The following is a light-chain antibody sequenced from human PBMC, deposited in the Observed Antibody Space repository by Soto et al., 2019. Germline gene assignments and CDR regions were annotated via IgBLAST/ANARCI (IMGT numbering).Light chain of an antibody. V-gene: IGLV2-14*01. Sequence: QSALTQPASVSGSPGQSITISCTGTSSDVGRFPYVSWYQQHPGKAPKLMIYEVTNRPSGVSNRFSGSKSGNTASLTISGLQAEDEADYYCISYTTSSALVFGGGTKVTVL. J-gene: IGLJ2*01. CDR2: EVT. CDR1: SSDVGRFPY. CDR3: ISYTTSSALV.